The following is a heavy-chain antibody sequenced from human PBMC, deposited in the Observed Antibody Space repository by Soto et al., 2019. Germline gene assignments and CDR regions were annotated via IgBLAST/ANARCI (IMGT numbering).Heavy chain of an antibody. V-gene: IGHV4-34*01. Sequence: SETLSLTCAVYGGSFSGYYWSWIRQPPGKGLEWIGEINHSGSTNYNPSLKSRVTISVDTSKNHFSLKLSSVSAADTAVYYCARERRVVGGYSASWYDYFDYWAQGTLVTVS. CDR2: INHSGST. CDR1: GGSFSGYY. CDR3: ARERRVVGGYSASWYDYFDY. D-gene: IGHD6-13*01. J-gene: IGHJ4*02.